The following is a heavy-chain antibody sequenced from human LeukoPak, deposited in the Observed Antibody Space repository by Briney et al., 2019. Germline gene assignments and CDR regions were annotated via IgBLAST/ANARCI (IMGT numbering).Heavy chain of an antibody. J-gene: IGHJ3*02. Sequence: GGSLRLSCAASGFTFSSYAMSWVRQAPGKGLEWVANIKQDGSEKYYVDSVKGRFTISRDNAKNSLYLQMNSLRAEDTAVYYCARDLTWFGEFNDAFDIWGQGTMVTVSS. CDR1: GFTFSSYA. CDR3: ARDLTWFGEFNDAFDI. V-gene: IGHV3-7*01. D-gene: IGHD3-10*01. CDR2: IKQDGSEK.